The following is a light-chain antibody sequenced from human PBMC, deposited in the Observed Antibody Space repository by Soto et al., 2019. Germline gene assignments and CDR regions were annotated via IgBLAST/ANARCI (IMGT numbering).Light chain of an antibody. V-gene: IGLV4-69*01. CDR2: LNSDGSH. CDR3: QTWGTGIVV. J-gene: IGLJ2*01. Sequence: QLVLTQSPSASASLGASVKLTCTLSRGHTTYAIAWLQQQPQKGPRYLMKLNSDGSHLKGDGIPDRFSGSSSGAERYLSISSLQSEDEADYYCQTWGTGIVVFGGGTQLPS. CDR1: RGHTTYA.